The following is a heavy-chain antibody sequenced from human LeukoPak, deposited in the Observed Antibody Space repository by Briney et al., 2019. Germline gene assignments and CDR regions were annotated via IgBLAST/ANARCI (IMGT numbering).Heavy chain of an antibody. CDR1: GFTFSSYA. Sequence: PGRSLRLSCVASGFTFSSYAMHWVRQAPGKGLEWVAVISHDGSNKYFADSVKGRFTISRDNSKNTLYLQMNSLRAEDTAVYYCAKDQDSSSWGPRPTRYGMDVWGQGTTVTVSS. D-gene: IGHD6-13*01. CDR3: AKDQDSSSWGPRPTRYGMDV. V-gene: IGHV3-30-3*01. CDR2: ISHDGSNK. J-gene: IGHJ6*02.